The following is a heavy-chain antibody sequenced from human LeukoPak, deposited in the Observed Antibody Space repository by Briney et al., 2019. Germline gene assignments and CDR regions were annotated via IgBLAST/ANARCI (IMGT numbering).Heavy chain of an antibody. Sequence: ASVKVSCKASGYTFTSYGISWVRQAPGQGLEWMGWISTYNANTNYAQSLQDGVTMTTDTSTSTAYMELRSLRSDDTAVYYCARDVYYYGSGSYVDYWGQGTLVTVSS. V-gene: IGHV1-18*01. D-gene: IGHD3-10*01. J-gene: IGHJ4*02. CDR2: ISTYNANT. CDR1: GYTFTSYG. CDR3: ARDVYYYGSGSYVDY.